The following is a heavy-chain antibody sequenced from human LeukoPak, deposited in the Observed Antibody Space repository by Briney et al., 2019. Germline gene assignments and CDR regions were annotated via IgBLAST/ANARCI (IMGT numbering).Heavy chain of an antibody. D-gene: IGHD5-18*01. CDR2: IYSGGST. V-gene: IGHV3-53*01. CDR1: GFTFSSNY. Sequence: GGSLRLSCAASGFTFSSNYMSWVRQAPGKGLEWVSVIYSGGSTYYADSVKGRFTISRDNSKNTLYLQMNSLRAEDTAVYYCARDRGYSYGYDYWGQGTLVTVSS. J-gene: IGHJ4*02. CDR3: ARDRGYSYGYDY.